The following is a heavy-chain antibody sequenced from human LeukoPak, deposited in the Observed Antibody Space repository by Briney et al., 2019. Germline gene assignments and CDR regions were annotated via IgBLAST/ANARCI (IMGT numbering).Heavy chain of an antibody. V-gene: IGHV4-4*07. Sequence: SETLSLTCTVSGGSISSYYWSWIRQPAGKGLEWIGRIYTSGSTNYNPSLKSRVTMSVDKSKNQFSLKLSSVTAADTAVYYCARARGYSGYGPYYFDYWGQGTLVTVSS. J-gene: IGHJ4*02. CDR1: GGSISSYY. CDR2: IYTSGST. D-gene: IGHD5-12*01. CDR3: ARARGYSGYGPYYFDY.